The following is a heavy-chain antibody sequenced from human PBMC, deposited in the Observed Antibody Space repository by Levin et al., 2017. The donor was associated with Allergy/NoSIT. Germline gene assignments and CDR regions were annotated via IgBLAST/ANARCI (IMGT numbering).Heavy chain of an antibody. CDR2: IYYSGST. CDR1: GGSISSYY. V-gene: IGHV4-59*01. CDR3: ARDSGCDFPGYYFDY. D-gene: IGHD5-12*01. Sequence: SETLSLTCTVSGGSISSYYWSWIRQPPGKGLEWIGYIYYSGSTNYNPSLKSRVTISVDTSKNQFSLKLSSVTAADTAVYDCARDSGCDFPGYYFDYWGQGTLVTVSS. J-gene: IGHJ4*02.